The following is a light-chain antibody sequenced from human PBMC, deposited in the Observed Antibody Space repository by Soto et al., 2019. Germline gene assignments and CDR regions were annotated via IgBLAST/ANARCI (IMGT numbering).Light chain of an antibody. Sequence: QPALTQPASVSGSPGQSITISCTGTSSDVGGYNYVPWYQQHPGKAPKLMIYEVSNRPSGVSNRFSGSKSGNTASLTISGLQAEDEADYYCSSYTSSSTLVFGTGTKVTVL. CDR3: SSYTSSSTLV. V-gene: IGLV2-14*01. CDR2: EVS. CDR1: SSDVGGYNY. J-gene: IGLJ1*01.